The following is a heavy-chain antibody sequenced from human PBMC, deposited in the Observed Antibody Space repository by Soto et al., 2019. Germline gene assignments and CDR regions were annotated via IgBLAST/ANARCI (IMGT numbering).Heavy chain of an antibody. Sequence: EVQLLESGGGLVQPGGSLRLSCGASGFTFSSYAMSWVRQAPGEGLECVATSSGSGSKTYYADSVKGRFTISKDKSKGTLNLQMNSLRAEDTAVDYCAIDSLNYDDSSGPFDHWGQGALV. CDR1: GFTFSSYA. D-gene: IGHD3-10*01. CDR2: SSGSGSKT. J-gene: IGHJ5*02. CDR3: AIDSLNYDDSSGPFDH. V-gene: IGHV3-23*01.